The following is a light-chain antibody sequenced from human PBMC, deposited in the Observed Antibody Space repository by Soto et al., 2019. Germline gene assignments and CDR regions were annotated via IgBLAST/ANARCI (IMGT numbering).Light chain of an antibody. CDR2: AGS. J-gene: IGLJ1*01. V-gene: IGLV2-23*01. CDR3: CSYAGSSTPYV. Sequence: QSALTQPASVSGSPGQSITISCTGTSSDVGRYNLVSWYQQHPGKAPRLMIYAGSKRPSGVSNRFSGSKSGNTASLTISGLHAEDEADYYCCSYAGSSTPYVFGTGTKLTVL. CDR1: SSDVGRYNL.